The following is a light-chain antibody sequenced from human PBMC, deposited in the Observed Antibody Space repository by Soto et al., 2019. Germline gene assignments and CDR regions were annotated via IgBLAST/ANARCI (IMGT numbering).Light chain of an antibody. J-gene: IGKJ1*01. Sequence: DIHMTQSPSTLSASVGDRVTITCRASQSISVWLAWYQQKPGKAPNLLIYKTSSLETGVPSRFSGSGSGTEFTLTISSLQPDDFATYSCLPYHDYSWPFGLGTKVEIK. CDR3: LPYHDYSWP. CDR2: KTS. V-gene: IGKV1-5*03. CDR1: QSISVW.